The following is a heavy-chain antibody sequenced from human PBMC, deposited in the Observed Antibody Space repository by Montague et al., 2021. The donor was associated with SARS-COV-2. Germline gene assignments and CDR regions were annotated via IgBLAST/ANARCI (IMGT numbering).Heavy chain of an antibody. V-gene: IGHV4-31*03. J-gene: IGHJ4*02. CDR2: IYYSGSX. Sequence: TLSLTCTVSGWRISSGGHYWNWLRQVPGRGLVWIGSIYYSGSXYYNPSLQGRFSISVDTYKNQLSLKVMSVTAADTAKYFCARGLFYSSQINGHFEHWGLGTLATVSS. CDR1: GWRISSGGHY. D-gene: IGHD2-21*01. CDR3: ARGLFYSSQINGHFEH.